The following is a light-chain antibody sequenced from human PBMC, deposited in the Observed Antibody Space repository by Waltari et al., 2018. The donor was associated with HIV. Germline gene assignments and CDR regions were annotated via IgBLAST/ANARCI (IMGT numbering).Light chain of an antibody. CDR1: DSNIGRHA. CDR2: NDD. J-gene: IGLJ2*01. CDR3: EAWDDGLNGVI. V-gene: IGLV1-36*01. Sequence: QSVLTQSPSVSEAPGQSVTISCSGSDSNIGRHAVPWYQQFPGKPPRLLVYNDDLILSGVSDRLSASKSGTSASLAINDLQSEHESHYYCEAWDDGLNGVIFGGGTKVTVL.